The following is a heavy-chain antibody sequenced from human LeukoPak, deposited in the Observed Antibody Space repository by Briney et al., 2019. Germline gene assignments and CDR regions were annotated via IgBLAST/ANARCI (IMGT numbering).Heavy chain of an antibody. Sequence: PGRSLRLSCAASGFTFSSYGMHWVRQVPGKGLEWVAVISYDGSNKYYADSVKGRFTISRDNSKNTLYLQMNSLRAEDTAVYYCAKGSSTSWDTMDVWGKGTTVTVSS. CDR2: ISYDGSNK. D-gene: IGHD2-2*01. J-gene: IGHJ6*04. CDR1: GFTFSSYG. V-gene: IGHV3-30*18. CDR3: AKGSSTSWDTMDV.